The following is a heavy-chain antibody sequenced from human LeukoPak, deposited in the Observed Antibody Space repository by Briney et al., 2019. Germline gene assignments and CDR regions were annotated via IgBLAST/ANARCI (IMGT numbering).Heavy chain of an antibody. CDR2: IYYSGGT. CDR3: ARGYGIGGSGMDV. D-gene: IGHD4-17*01. J-gene: IGHJ6*02. Sequence: SQTLSLTCTVSGGSISSGDYYWSWIRQHPGKGLEWIGYIYYSGGTFYNPSLMSRLTISVDTSENQFSLKLRFVTAADTAVYYCARGYGIGGSGMDVWGQGTTVTVSS. V-gene: IGHV4-31*03. CDR1: GGSISSGDYY.